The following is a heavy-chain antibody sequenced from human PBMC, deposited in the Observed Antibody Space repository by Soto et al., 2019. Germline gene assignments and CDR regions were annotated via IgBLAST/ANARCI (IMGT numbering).Heavy chain of an antibody. CDR3: ASGGSSWLDYFDY. D-gene: IGHD6-13*01. CDR2: IYYSGST. V-gene: IGHV4-30-4*01. CDR1: GGSISSGDYY. J-gene: IGHJ4*02. Sequence: QVQLQESGPGLVKPSQTLSLTCTVSGGSISSGDYYWSWIRQPPGKGLEWIGYIYYSGSTYYNPSHKSRVTISVDPSKNQFSLKLSSVTAADTAVYYCASGGSSWLDYFDYWGQGTLVTVSS.